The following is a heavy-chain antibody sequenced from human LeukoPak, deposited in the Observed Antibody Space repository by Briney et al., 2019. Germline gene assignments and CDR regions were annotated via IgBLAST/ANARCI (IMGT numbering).Heavy chain of an antibody. CDR3: AKGGRRETPDY. Sequence: GGSLRLSCAASGFTFSNAWMSWVRQAPGKGLEWVSAISGSGGSTYYADSVKGRFTISRDNSKNTLYLQMNSLRAEDTAVYYCAKGGRRETPDYWGQGTLVTVSS. V-gene: IGHV3-23*01. CDR1: GFTFSNAW. D-gene: IGHD4-23*01. CDR2: ISGSGGST. J-gene: IGHJ4*02.